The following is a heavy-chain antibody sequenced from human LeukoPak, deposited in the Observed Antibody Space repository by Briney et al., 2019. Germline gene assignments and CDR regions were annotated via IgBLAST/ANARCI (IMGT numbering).Heavy chain of an antibody. CDR2: INPNSGGT. J-gene: IGHJ4*02. CDR1: GYTFTGYY. CDR3: ARGSDIYYYDSSGYSHFDY. D-gene: IGHD3-22*01. Sequence: ASVKVSCKASGYTFTGYYMHWVRQAPGQGLEWMGWINPNSGGTNYAQKFQGRATMTRDTSISTAYMELSRLRSDDTAMYYYARGSDIYYYDSSGYSHFDYWGQGTLVTVSS. V-gene: IGHV1-2*02.